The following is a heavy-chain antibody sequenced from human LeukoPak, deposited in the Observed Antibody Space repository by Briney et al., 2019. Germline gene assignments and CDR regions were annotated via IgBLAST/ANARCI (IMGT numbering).Heavy chain of an antibody. Sequence: GGSLRLSCAASGFTSSSYGMHWVRQAPGKGLEWVAFIRYDGSNKYYADSVKGRFTISRDNSKNSLFVQMNSLRAEDTAAYFCAKSRSGSANWALQIFDNWGQGTLVTVSS. V-gene: IGHV3-30*02. D-gene: IGHD1-1*01. CDR2: IRYDGSNK. CDR1: GFTSSSYG. CDR3: AKSRSGSANWALQIFDN. J-gene: IGHJ4*02.